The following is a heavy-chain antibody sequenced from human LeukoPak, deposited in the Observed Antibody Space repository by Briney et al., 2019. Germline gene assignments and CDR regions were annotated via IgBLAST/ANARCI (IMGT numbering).Heavy chain of an antibody. CDR1: GGSISSYY. CDR2: IYDSGST. Sequence: SETLSLTCTVSGGSISSYYWSWIRQPPGKGLEWIGYIYDSGSTNYNPSLRSRVTISVDTSKNQFSLRLSSVTAADTAVYYCARGSGWYALGHWGQGTLVTVSS. J-gene: IGHJ4*02. CDR3: ARGSGWYALGH. D-gene: IGHD6-19*01. V-gene: IGHV4-59*01.